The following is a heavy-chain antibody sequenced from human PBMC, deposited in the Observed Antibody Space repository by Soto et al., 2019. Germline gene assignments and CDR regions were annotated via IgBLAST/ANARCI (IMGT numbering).Heavy chain of an antibody. J-gene: IGHJ4*02. CDR2: IYTSGST. D-gene: IGHD2-2*01. V-gene: IGHV4-4*07. CDR3: ARDLGCSSTSCSYFDY. Sequence: PSETLSLTCTVSGGSISSYYWSWIRQPAGKGLEWIGRIYTSGSTNYNPSLKSRVTMSVDTSKNQFSLKLSSVTAADTAVYYCARDLGCSSTSCSYFDYWGQGTLVTVSS. CDR1: GGSISSYY.